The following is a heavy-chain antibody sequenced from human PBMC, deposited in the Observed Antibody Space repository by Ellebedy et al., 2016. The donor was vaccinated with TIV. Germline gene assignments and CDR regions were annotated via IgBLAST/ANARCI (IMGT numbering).Heavy chain of an antibody. Sequence: ASVTVSCKASRYTFTAYPMNWMRQPPGQRLEWMGWIHAGYGNTKYSQKFQGRVSFTTDTSASTVYIDVSGLRSEDTATYFCAKAIRRDTSSAGVLPWFDSWGQGTFVTVSS. CDR2: IHAGYGNT. CDR3: AKAIRRDTSSAGVLPWFDS. J-gene: IGHJ5*01. CDR1: RYTFTAYP. D-gene: IGHD3-10*01. V-gene: IGHV1-3*01.